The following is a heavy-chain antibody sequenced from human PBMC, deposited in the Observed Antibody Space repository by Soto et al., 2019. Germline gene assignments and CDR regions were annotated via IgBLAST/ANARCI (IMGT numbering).Heavy chain of an antibody. CDR2: IIPIFNTT. D-gene: IGHD2-2*02. CDR1: GTRFSNYV. V-gene: IGHV1-69*06. CDR3: AREGRGKKAGYNGLVSLGY. Sequence: QVQLVQSGAEVKTPGSSLKVSCTVSGTRFSNYVISWVRQAPGQGLEWLGRIIPIFNTTQCPQKLQGRVTITADKSTNTASLELSSLRFDDTAVYYCAREGRGKKAGYNGLVSLGYWGQGTPVTVSS. J-gene: IGHJ4*02.